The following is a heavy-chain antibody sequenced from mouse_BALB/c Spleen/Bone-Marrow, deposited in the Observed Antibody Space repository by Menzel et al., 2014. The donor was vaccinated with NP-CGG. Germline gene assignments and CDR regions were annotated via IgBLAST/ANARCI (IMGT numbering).Heavy chain of an antibody. CDR1: GYSFTNYY. CDR3: ARSDGLYLCWYFDN. V-gene: IGHV1S34*01. D-gene: IGHD2-1*01. CDR2: ISCYKGAT. J-gene: IGHJ1*01. Sequence: LVRNGASVKISCKTSGYSFTNYYIHWVKKSHGKSLEWIGYISCYKGATSCNQKFKGKATFTVDTSFSTVYMQFNSLTSEASAVYYCARSDGLYLCWYFDNCGAGTTVTVSP.